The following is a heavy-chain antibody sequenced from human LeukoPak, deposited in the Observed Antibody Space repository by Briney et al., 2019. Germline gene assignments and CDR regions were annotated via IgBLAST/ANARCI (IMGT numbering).Heavy chain of an antibody. Sequence: SETLSLTCTVSGGSISSYYWSWIRQPPGKGLEWIGYIYYSGSTNYNPSLKSRVTISVDTSKNQFSLKLSSVTAADTAVYYCAGGKAARPRVYYGMDVWGQGTTVTVSS. D-gene: IGHD6-6*01. CDR3: AGGKAARPRVYYGMDV. J-gene: IGHJ6*02. V-gene: IGHV4-59*01. CDR2: IYYSGST. CDR1: GGSISSYY.